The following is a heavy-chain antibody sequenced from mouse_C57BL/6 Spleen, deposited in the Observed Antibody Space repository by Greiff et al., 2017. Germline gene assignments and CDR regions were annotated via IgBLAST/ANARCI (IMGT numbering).Heavy chain of an antibody. CDR3: ASHDYGLAY. V-gene: IGHV1-52*01. CDR2: IDPSDSET. D-gene: IGHD2-4*01. J-gene: IGHJ3*01. CDR1: GYTFTSYW. Sequence: QVQLKQPGAELVRPGSSVKLSCKASGYTFTSYWMHWVKQRPIQGLEWIGNIDPSDSETHYNQKFKDKATLTVDKSSSTAYMQLSSLTSEDSAVYYCASHDYGLAYWGQGTLVTVSA.